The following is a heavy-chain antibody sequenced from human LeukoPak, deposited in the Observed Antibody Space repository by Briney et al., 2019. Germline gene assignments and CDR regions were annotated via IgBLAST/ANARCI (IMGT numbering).Heavy chain of an antibody. V-gene: IGHV1-3*03. J-gene: IGHJ4*02. CDR3: ARDPFGTWEFDY. D-gene: IGHD1-26*01. CDR2: INAGNGNR. Sequence: ASVKVSCKASGYTFTSYTIHWVRQAPGQRLEWMGWINAGNGNRKYSQEFQDRVTITRDTSASTAYMELSSLRSEDTAVYYCARDPFGTWEFDYWGQGTLVTVSS. CDR1: GYTFTSYT.